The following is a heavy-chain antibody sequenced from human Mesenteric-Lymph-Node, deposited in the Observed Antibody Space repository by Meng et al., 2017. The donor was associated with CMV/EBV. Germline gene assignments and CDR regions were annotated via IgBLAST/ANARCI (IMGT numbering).Heavy chain of an antibody. J-gene: IGHJ6*02. CDR3: ARDSESRSYYDFWSGPRGNNYYYYYGMDV. D-gene: IGHD3-3*01. Sequence: GESLKISCVASGFSFSTHAIHWVRQAPGKGLEWLALISSDGTKSFYTDSVKGRFTISRDNSKNTLYLQMNSLRAEDTAVYYCARDSESRSYYDFWSGPRGNNYYYYYGMDVWGQGTTVTVSS. V-gene: IGHV3-30*14. CDR2: ISSDGTKS. CDR1: GFSFSTHA.